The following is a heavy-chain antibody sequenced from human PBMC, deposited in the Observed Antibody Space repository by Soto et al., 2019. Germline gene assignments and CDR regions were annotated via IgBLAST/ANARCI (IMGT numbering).Heavy chain of an antibody. CDR1: GGSTSSYY. D-gene: IGHD2-15*01. Sequence: SETLSLTCTVSGGSTSSYYWSWIRQPPGKGLEWIGYIYYSGSTNYNPSLKSRVTISVDTSKNQFSLKLSSVTAADTAVYYCARERYCSGGSCPNWFDPWGQGTLVTVSS. CDR2: IYYSGST. V-gene: IGHV4-59*01. J-gene: IGHJ5*02. CDR3: ARERYCSGGSCPNWFDP.